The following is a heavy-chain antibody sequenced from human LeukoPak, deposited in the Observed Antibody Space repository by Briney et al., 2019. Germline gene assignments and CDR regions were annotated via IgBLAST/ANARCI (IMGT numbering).Heavy chain of an antibody. CDR2: INPSDGST. J-gene: IGHJ4*02. Sequence: GASVKVSCKASGYTFTSYYIHWLRQAPGQGPEWMGIINPSDGSTNSAQKFQGRLTMTRDTSTTTVYMELSSLRSEDTAVYYCASPLSSASYYFDYWGQGTQVTVPS. D-gene: IGHD3-22*01. CDR1: GYTFTSYY. V-gene: IGHV1-46*01. CDR3: ASPLSSASYYFDY.